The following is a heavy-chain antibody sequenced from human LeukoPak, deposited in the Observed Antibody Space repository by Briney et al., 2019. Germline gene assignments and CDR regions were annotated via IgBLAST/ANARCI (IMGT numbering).Heavy chain of an antibody. CDR2: IHYSGST. CDR1: GGSISGYY. Sequence: SETLSLTCTVSGGSISGYYWSWIRQPPGKGLEWIGFIHYSGSTNYNPSLRSRVTISVDTSKNQFSLKLSSLTAADTAVYYCARYGSGSYHFDYWGQGTLVTVSS. CDR3: ARYGSGSYHFDY. D-gene: IGHD3-10*01. V-gene: IGHV4-59*01. J-gene: IGHJ4*02.